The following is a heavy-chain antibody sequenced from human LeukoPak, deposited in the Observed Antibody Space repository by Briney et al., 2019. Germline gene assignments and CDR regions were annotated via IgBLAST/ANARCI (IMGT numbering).Heavy chain of an antibody. CDR2: INPNSGGT. J-gene: IGHJ6*02. D-gene: IGHD2-2*02. Sequence: ASVKVSCKASGYTFTGYYMHWVRQAPGQGLEWMGWINPNSGGTNYAQKFQGRVTMTRDTSISTAYMELSRLRSDDTAVYYCARNSYCSSTSCHSDYYGMDVWGQGTTVTVSS. CDR3: ARNSYCSSTSCHSDYYGMDV. CDR1: GYTFTGYY. V-gene: IGHV1-2*02.